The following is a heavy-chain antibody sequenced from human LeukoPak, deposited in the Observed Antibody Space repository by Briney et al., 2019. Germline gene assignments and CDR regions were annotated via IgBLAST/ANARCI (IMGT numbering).Heavy chain of an antibody. D-gene: IGHD6-19*01. CDR3: ARDPDSSGWHLDY. CDR2: ISSSSSYI. J-gene: IGHJ4*02. CDR1: GFTFSSYS. V-gene: IGHV3-21*01. Sequence: GGSLRLSCAASGFTFSSYSMNWVRQAPGKGLEWVSSISSSSSYIYYADSVKGRFTISRDNAKNSLYLQMNSLRAEDTAVYYCARDPDSSGWHLDYWGQGTLVTVSS.